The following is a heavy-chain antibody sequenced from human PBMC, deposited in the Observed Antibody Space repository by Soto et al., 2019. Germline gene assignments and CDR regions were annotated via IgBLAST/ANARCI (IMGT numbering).Heavy chain of an antibody. Sequence: QPGGSLRLSCGASGFTFNTYSMHWVRQPPGKGLEWLAAIWYDGTQKYYADSVKGRFIISRDNSKKTLYLEMNSLRAEDTAVYYCARAGGTTVTGLWHFDSWGQGTLVTVSS. CDR1: GFTFNTYS. CDR3: ARAGGTTVTGLWHFDS. V-gene: IGHV3-33*01. CDR2: IWYDGTQK. J-gene: IGHJ4*02. D-gene: IGHD4-17*01.